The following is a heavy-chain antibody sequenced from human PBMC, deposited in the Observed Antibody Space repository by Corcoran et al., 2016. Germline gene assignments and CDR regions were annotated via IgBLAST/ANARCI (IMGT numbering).Heavy chain of an antibody. CDR1: GGTFSSYA. CDR2: IIPIFGTA. D-gene: IGHD5-12*01. V-gene: IGHV1-69*01. Sequence: QVQLVQSGAEVKKPGSSVKVYCKASGGTFSSYAISWVRQAPGQGLEWMGGIIPIFGTANYAQKFQGRVTFTADESTSTADMELRSLRSEDTAVYDGARGVEMATIRAWFDPWGQGTEVTGSA. CDR3: ARGVEMATIRAWFDP. J-gene: IGHJ5*02.